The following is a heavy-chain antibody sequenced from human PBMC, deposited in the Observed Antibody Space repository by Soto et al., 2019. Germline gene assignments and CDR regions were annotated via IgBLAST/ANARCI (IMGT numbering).Heavy chain of an antibody. CDR2: IVVGSGNT. CDR1: GFTFTSSA. CDR3: AAENWGSHQALDY. J-gene: IGHJ4*02. V-gene: IGHV1-58*01. Sequence: SVKVSCKASGFTFTSSAVQWVRQARGQRLEWIGWIVVGSGNTNYAQKFQERVTITRDMSTSTAYMELSSLRSEDTAVYYCAAENWGSHQALDYWGQGTLVTVSS. D-gene: IGHD7-27*01.